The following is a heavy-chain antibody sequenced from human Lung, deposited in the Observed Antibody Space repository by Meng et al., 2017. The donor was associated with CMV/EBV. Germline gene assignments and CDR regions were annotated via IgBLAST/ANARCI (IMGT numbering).Heavy chain of an antibody. J-gene: IGHJ5*02. Sequence: GESLKISCEASGFTFSCYWLSWGRQAPGKGLEWVANIKKDGSEKKYVDAVKGRFTISRDNANNSLYLQMNSLRAEDTAVYYCPRDYPVVVPSWGQGTLVTVSS. CDR3: PRDYPVVVPS. V-gene: IGHV3-7*01. CDR1: GFTFSCYW. CDR2: IKKDGSEK. D-gene: IGHD2-15*01.